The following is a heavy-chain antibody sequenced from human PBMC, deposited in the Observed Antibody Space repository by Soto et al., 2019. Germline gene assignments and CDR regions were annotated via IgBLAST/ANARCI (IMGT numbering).Heavy chain of an antibody. CDR2: INAGNGNT. D-gene: IGHD2-15*01. CDR1: AYTFTSYL. CDR3: ARGPGGPDGPGDY. J-gene: IGHJ4*02. Sequence: ASVKVSCKGSAYTFTSYLMHWVREAPGQRLEWMGWINAGNGNTKYSQKFQGRVTITRDTSASTAYMELSSLRSEDTAVYYCARGPGGPDGPGDYWGQGTLVTVSS. V-gene: IGHV1-3*01.